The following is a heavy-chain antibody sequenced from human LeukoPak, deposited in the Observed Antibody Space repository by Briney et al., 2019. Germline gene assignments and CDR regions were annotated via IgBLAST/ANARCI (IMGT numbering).Heavy chain of an antibody. V-gene: IGHV3-21*01. D-gene: IGHD6-13*01. J-gene: IGHJ4*02. CDR3: ASLPGMAAAGL. CDR2: ISSSSSYI. Sequence: GGSLRLSCAASGFTFSSYSMNWVRQAPGKGLEWVSSISSSSSYIYYADSVKGRFTISRDNAKNSLYLQMSSLRAEDTAVYYCASLPGMAAAGLWGQGTLVTVSS. CDR1: GFTFSSYS.